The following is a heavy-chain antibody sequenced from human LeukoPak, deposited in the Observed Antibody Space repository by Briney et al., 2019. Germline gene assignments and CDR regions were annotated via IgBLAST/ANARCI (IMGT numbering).Heavy chain of an antibody. D-gene: IGHD6-19*01. CDR3: ARAMVAVAGTRYFDY. CDR1: GGSFSGYY. CDR2: INHSGST. J-gene: IGHJ4*02. V-gene: IGHV4-34*01. Sequence: SETLSLTCAVYGGSFSGYYWSWIRQPPGKGLEWIGEINHSGSTNYNPSLKSRVTISVDTSKNQFSLKLSSVTAADTAVYYRARAMVAVAGTRYFDYWGQGTLVTVSS.